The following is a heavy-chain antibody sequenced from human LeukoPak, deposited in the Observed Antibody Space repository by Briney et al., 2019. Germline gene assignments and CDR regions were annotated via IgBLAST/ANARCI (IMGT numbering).Heavy chain of an antibody. CDR1: GGTFSSYA. CDR3: ASNRPVLSSGNAFDI. Sequence: ASVKVSCKASGGTFSSYAISRVRQAPGQGLEWMGGIIPIFGTANYAQKFQGRVTITADKSTSTAYMELSSLRSEDTAVYYCASNRPVLSSGNAFDIWGQGTMVTVSS. CDR2: IIPIFGTA. J-gene: IGHJ3*02. V-gene: IGHV1-69*06. D-gene: IGHD3-22*01.